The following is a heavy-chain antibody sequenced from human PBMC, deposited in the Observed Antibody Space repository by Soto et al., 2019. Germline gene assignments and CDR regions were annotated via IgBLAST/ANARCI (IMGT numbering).Heavy chain of an antibody. CDR1: GYSFTSYW. CDR3: ARLRRPSSSWHPYGMDV. V-gene: IGHV5-51*01. J-gene: IGHJ6*02. Sequence: PGESLKIPCKGSGYSFTSYWIGWVRQMPGKGLEWMGIIYPGDSDTRYSPYFQGQVTISAHKSISTAYLQWSSLKASDTAMYYCARLRRPSSSWHPYGMDVWGQGTTVTVSS. D-gene: IGHD6-13*01. CDR2: IYPGDSDT.